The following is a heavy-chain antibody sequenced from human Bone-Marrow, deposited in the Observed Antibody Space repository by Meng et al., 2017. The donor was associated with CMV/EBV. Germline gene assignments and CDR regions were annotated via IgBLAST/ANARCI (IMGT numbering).Heavy chain of an antibody. D-gene: IGHD6-19*01. CDR3: ARDRSSGWPGAFDI. Sequence: SETLSLTCTVSGGSISSYYWSWIRQPPGKGLEWIGYIYYSGSTNYNPSLKSRVTISVDTSKNQFSLKLSSVTAADTAVYYCARDRSSGWPGAFDIWGQGIMVTVSS. J-gene: IGHJ3*02. CDR2: IYYSGST. V-gene: IGHV4-59*01. CDR1: GGSISSYY.